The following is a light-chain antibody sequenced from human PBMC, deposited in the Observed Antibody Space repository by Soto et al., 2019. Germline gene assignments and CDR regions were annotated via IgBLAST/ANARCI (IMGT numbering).Light chain of an antibody. CDR1: ASDIGGYPF. J-gene: IGLJ1*01. Sequence: QSALTQPPSASGSPGQSVAISCTGTASDIGGYPFVAWYQQHPGKAPKLLIYDVNKRPSGVPDRFSGSKSGNTASLTVSGLQAEDEADYYCSAHGGTNPYVFGTGTKFTVL. V-gene: IGLV2-8*01. CDR2: DVN. CDR3: SAHGGTNPYV.